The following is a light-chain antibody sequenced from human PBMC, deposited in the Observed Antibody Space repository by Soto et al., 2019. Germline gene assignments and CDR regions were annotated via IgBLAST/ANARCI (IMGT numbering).Light chain of an antibody. CDR1: QRSERHY. J-gene: IGKJ4*01. V-gene: IGKV3-11*01. CDR2: DAS. Sequence: IGLIQTESHLSLARGERAAISYGADQRSERHYLAWYQQKPGQAPRLLIYDASNRATGIPARFSGSGSGTEFTLTISSLYTEDFGVYYCQQFGTRPPLRFGVGTSVDI. CDR3: QQFGTRPPLR.